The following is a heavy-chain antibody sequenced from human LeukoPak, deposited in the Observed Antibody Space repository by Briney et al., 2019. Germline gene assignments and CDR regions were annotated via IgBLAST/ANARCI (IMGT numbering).Heavy chain of an antibody. V-gene: IGHV3-23*01. J-gene: IGHJ3*02. CDR2: ISGSGGST. D-gene: IGHD1-1*01. CDR3: AKDKLEPVADDAFDI. Sequence: PGGSLRLSCAASGFSFSSYAMSWVRQAPGKGLEWVSAISGSGGSTYYADSVKGRFTISRDNSKNTLYLQMNSLRTEDTAVYYCAKDKLEPVADDAFDIWGQGTMVTVSS. CDR1: GFSFSSYA.